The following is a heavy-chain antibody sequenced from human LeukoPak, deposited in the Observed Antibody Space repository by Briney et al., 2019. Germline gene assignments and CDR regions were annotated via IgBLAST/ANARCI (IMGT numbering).Heavy chain of an antibody. CDR3: ARAYCGGDCYHDY. V-gene: IGHV3-30*04. CDR2: ISYDGSNK. D-gene: IGHD2-21*02. CDR1: GFTFSSFA. J-gene: IGHJ4*02. Sequence: PGRSLRLSCAASGFTFSSFAMHWVRQAPGKGLEWVAVISYDGSNKYYADSVKGRFTISRDNSKNTLYLQMNSLRAEDTAVYYCARAYCGGDCYHDYWGQGTLVTVSS.